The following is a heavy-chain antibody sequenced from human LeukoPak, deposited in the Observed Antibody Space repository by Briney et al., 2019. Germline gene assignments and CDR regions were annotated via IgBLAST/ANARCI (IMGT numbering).Heavy chain of an antibody. J-gene: IGHJ6*03. Sequence: GGSLRLSCAASGFTFSSYGIHWVRQAPGKGLEWVAVISYDGSEKYYVDSVKGRFNISRDNSKNTLYLQMNSLRAEDTAVYYCARVYYGSGSLHYYYYYMDVWGKGTTVTISS. D-gene: IGHD3-10*01. CDR3: ARVYYGSGSLHYYYYYMDV. CDR1: GFTFSSYG. CDR2: ISYDGSEK. V-gene: IGHV3-30*03.